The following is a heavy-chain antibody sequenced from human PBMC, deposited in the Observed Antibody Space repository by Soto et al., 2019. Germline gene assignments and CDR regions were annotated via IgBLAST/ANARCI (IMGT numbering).Heavy chain of an antibody. Sequence: QVQLQESGPGLVKPSQTLSITCTVSGGSISSGGYYWSWIRQHPWKGLEWIGYIYYSGSTYYNPSLKGGVTISVYTSKNQFSLTLSSLTAADTAVYYCARGVLELDYWGQRTIFTVSS. CDR3: ARGVLELDY. CDR1: GGSISSGGYY. CDR2: IYYSGST. D-gene: IGHD1-1*01. J-gene: IGHJ4*02. V-gene: IGHV4-31*03.